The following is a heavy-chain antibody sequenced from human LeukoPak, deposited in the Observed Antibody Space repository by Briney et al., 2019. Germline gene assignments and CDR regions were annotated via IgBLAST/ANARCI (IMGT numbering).Heavy chain of an antibody. CDR2: ISSNGGST. J-gene: IGHJ4*02. Sequence: GGSLRLSCAASGFTFSSYAMPWVRQAPGKGLEYVSAISSNGGSTYYANSVKGRFTISRDNSKNTLYLQMGSLRAEDMAVYYCARDHIKSGLINDSSGYCRGGQGTLVTVSS. D-gene: IGHD3-22*01. CDR1: GFTFSSYA. V-gene: IGHV3-64*01. CDR3: ARDHIKSGLINDSSGYCR.